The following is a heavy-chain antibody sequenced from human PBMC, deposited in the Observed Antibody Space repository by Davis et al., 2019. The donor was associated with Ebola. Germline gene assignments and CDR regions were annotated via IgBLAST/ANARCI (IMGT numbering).Heavy chain of an antibody. J-gene: IGHJ4*02. CDR3: ANRMWYFDY. Sequence: GESLKISCAASGFTFSSYWMSWVRQAPGKGLEWVANIKQDGSEKYYVDSVKGRFTISRDNAKNSLYLQMNSLRAEDTAVYYCANRMWYFDYWGQGTLVTVSS. V-gene: IGHV3-7*03. D-gene: IGHD2-21*01. CDR2: IKQDGSEK. CDR1: GFTFSSYW.